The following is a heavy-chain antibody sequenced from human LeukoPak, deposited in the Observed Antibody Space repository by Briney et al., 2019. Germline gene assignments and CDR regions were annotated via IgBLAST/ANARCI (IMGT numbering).Heavy chain of an antibody. CDR3: GGETDFGLVTN. V-gene: IGHV6-1*01. CDR2: TYYRSQQWHS. J-gene: IGHJ4*02. CDR1: GDSVSSNGAS. Sequence: SQTLSLTCAISGDSVSSNGASWNWIRQSPSRGLEWLGRTYYRSQQWHSDYAPSVKGRITLNPDTSKNQFSLQLNSMTPEDTAVYYCGGETDFGLVTNWGQGTLVTVSS. D-gene: IGHD3/OR15-3a*01.